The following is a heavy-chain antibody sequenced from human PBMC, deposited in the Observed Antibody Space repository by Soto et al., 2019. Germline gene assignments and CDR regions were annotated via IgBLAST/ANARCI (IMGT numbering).Heavy chain of an antibody. V-gene: IGHV3-23*01. CDR3: ARDQGGQSGNFIFDH. Sequence: GGSLRLSCKASGFMFNNSAMTWVRQAPGQGLQWVASVSDNGGSRGGTYYADSVKGRFTISRDNSKNTLYLQLDSLTGADTAVYYCARDQGGQSGNFIFDHWGQGALVTVSS. CDR2: VSDNGGSRGGT. CDR1: GFMFNNSA. J-gene: IGHJ4*02. D-gene: IGHD1-26*01.